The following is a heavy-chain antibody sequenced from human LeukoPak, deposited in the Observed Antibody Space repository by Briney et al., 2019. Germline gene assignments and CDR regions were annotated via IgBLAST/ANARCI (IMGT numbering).Heavy chain of an antibody. CDR2: INHSGST. J-gene: IGHJ4*02. V-gene: IGHV4-34*01. D-gene: IGHD5-18*01. CDR1: GGSFSGYY. Sequence: QPSETLSLTCAVYGGSFSGYYWSWIRQPPGKGLEWIAEINHSGSTNYNPSLKSRVTISVDTSKNQFSLKLSSVTAADTAVYYCARAPAYDTAMGRYYFDYWGQGTLVTVSS. CDR3: ARAPAYDTAMGRYYFDY.